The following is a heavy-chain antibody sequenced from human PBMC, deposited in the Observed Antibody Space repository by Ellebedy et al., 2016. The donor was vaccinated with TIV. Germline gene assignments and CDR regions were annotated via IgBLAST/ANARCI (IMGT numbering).Heavy chain of an antibody. Sequence: PGGSLRLSCAASGFAFSSFGMHWVRQAPGKGLEWVAVIWYDGSNKYYADSVKGRFTISRDDSKNTLYLQMNSLRAEDTAVYYCARDKNYGGNKVYLDYWGQGTLVTVSS. J-gene: IGHJ4*02. CDR2: IWYDGSNK. V-gene: IGHV3-33*01. CDR3: ARDKNYGGNKVYLDY. CDR1: GFAFSSFG. D-gene: IGHD4-23*01.